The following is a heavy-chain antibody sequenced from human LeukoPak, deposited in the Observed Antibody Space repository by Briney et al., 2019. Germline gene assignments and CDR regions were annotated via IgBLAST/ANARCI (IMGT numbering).Heavy chain of an antibody. CDR1: GFTFSSYG. CDR3: AKGRITISYGMDV. J-gene: IGHJ6*02. D-gene: IGHD3-3*01. Sequence: GGSLRLSCAASGFTFSSYGMHWVRQAPGKGLEWVAVISYDGSNKYYADSVKGRFTISRDNSKNTLYLQMNSLRAEDTAVCYCAKGRITISYGMDVWGQGTTVTVSS. V-gene: IGHV3-30*18. CDR2: ISYDGSNK.